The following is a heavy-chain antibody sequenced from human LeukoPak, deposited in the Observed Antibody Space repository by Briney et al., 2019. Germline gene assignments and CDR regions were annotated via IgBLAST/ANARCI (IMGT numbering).Heavy chain of an antibody. CDR2: INHSGST. Sequence: SETLSLTCAVYGGSFSGYYWSWIRQPPGKGLEWIGEINHSGSTNYNPSLKSRVTISVDTSKIQFSLKLSSVTAADTAVYYCASSNTPTFYDFWSGPRYWGQGTLVTVSS. J-gene: IGHJ4*02. D-gene: IGHD3-3*01. CDR1: GGSFSGYY. CDR3: ASSNTPTFYDFWSGPRY. V-gene: IGHV4-34*01.